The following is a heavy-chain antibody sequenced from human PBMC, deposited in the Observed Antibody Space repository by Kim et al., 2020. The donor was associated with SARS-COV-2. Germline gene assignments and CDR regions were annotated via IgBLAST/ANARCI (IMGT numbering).Heavy chain of an antibody. D-gene: IGHD3-22*01. V-gene: IGHV3-53*01. J-gene: IGHJ4*02. Sequence: GGSLRLSCAASGFTVSSNYMSWVRQAPGKGLEWVSVIYSGGSTYYADSVKGRFTISRDNSKNTLYLQMNSLRAEDTAVYYCARVRGGYYDSSGYCFDYWGQGTLVTVSS. CDR3: ARVRGGYYDSSGYCFDY. CDR2: IYSGGST. CDR1: GFTVSSNY.